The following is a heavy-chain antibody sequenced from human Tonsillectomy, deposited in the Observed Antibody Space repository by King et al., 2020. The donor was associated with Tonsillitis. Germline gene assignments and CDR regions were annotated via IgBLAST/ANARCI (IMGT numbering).Heavy chain of an antibody. CDR3: ARSRWGYSMDV. CDR2: IYYSGST. V-gene: IGHV4-61*01. J-gene: IGHJ6*02. CDR1: RGSVSSGTYY. Sequence: QLQESGPGLVKPSETLSLTCTVSRGSVSSGTYYWTWIRQPPGKGLEWIGYIYYSGSTNYNPSLKSRVTISLDTSKNQFSLNLSSVTAADTAVYYCARSRWGYSMDVWGQGTTVTVSS. D-gene: IGHD6-13*01.